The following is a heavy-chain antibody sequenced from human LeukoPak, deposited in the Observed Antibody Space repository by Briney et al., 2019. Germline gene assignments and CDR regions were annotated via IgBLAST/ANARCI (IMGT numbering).Heavy chain of an antibody. D-gene: IGHD6-13*01. V-gene: IGHV3-7*03. CDR3: ARHPNSNWDY. CDR1: EFTVSTNY. J-gene: IGHJ4*02. Sequence: GGSLRLSCAASEFTVSTNYMTWVRQVPGKGLEWVVNINEGGNEKNYVDSVKGRFTASRDNAQNSLYLQMNSLRVEDTAVYYCARHPNSNWDYWGQGTLVTVSS. CDR2: INEGGNEK.